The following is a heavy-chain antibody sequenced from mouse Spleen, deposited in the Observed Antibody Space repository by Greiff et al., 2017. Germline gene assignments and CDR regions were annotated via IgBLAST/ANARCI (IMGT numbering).Heavy chain of an antibody. CDR1: GYTFTDYY. D-gene: IGHD1-1*01. CDR3: ARCYDGSYGYAMDY. V-gene: IGHV1-19*01. CDR2: INPYNGGT. Sequence: EVKLVESGPVLVKPGASVKMSCKASGYTFTDYYMNWVKQSHGKSLEWIGVINPYNGGTSYNQKFKGKATLTVDKSSSTAYMELNSLTSEDSAVYYCARCYDGSYGYAMDYWGQGTSVTVSS. J-gene: IGHJ4*01.